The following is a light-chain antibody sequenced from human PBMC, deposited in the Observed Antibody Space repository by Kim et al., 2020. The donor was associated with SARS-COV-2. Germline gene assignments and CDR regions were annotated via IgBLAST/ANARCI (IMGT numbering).Light chain of an antibody. CDR3: QAWDSSTSVV. J-gene: IGLJ2*01. V-gene: IGLV3-1*01. Sequence: VSTGQTASITCSGDKLGDKYACWYQQKPGQSPVLVIYQDNKRPSGIPERFSGSNSGNTATLIISGTQAMDEADYYCQAWDSSTSVVFGGGTQLTVL. CDR2: QDN. CDR1: KLGDKY.